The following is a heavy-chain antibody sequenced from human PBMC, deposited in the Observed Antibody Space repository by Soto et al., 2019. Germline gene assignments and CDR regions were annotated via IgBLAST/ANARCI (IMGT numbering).Heavy chain of an antibody. J-gene: IGHJ6*02. D-gene: IGHD3-10*01. CDR1: GFTVSSYY. CDR3: AKGGGSGSYYKNGYYYGMDV. Sequence: GGSLRLSCAASGFTVSSYYMSWVRQAPGKGLEWVSVIYREGSADFADSVKGRFTISRDNSKNTLYLQMSSLRAEDTAVYYCAKGGGSGSYYKNGYYYGMDVWGQGTTVTVSS. V-gene: IGHV3-66*01. CDR2: IYREGSA.